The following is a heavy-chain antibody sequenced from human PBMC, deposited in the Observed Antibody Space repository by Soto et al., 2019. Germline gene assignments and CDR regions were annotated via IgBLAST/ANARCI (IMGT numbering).Heavy chain of an antibody. CDR2: ISYDGSNK. CDR1: GFPFRSYA. Sequence: YLRISRAASGFPFRSYAMHWVRQAPGKGLEWVAVISYDGSNKYYADSVKGRFTISRDDSKNTLYLKMNSLRSEDTAVYYCARGVYYYDAFDIWGQGTMVTVSS. V-gene: IGHV3-30*14. D-gene: IGHD3-10*01. J-gene: IGHJ3*02. CDR3: ARGVYYYDAFDI.